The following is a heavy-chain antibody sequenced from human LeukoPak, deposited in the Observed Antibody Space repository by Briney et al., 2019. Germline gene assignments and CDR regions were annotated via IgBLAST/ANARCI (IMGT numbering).Heavy chain of an antibody. D-gene: IGHD3-10*01. J-gene: IGHJ6*02. CDR3: ARDNQEMVRPYVGGDYYYYGMDV. CDR1: GGSISSGGYY. Sequence: SQTLSLTCTVSGGSISSGGYYWSWIRQHPGKGLEWIGYIYYSGSTYYNPSLKSRVTISVDTSKNQFSLKLSSVTAADTAVYYCARDNQEMVRPYVGGDYYYYGMDVWGQGTTVTVSS. V-gene: IGHV4-31*03. CDR2: IYYSGST.